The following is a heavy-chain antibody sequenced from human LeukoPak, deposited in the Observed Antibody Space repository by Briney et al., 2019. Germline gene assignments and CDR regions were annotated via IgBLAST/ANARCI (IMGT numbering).Heavy chain of an antibody. J-gene: IGHJ4*02. D-gene: IGHD6-19*01. Sequence: PGGSLRLSCAASGFTFRKYWMSWVREAPGRGLEWVANIKQDGSDRNYVTSVRGRFTISRDNAESSLYLQMNSLRVEDAAVYYCVRNLAVAGTCFDSWGQGTLVTVSS. CDR1: GFTFRKYW. CDR3: VRNLAVAGTCFDS. V-gene: IGHV3-7*03. CDR2: IKQDGSDR.